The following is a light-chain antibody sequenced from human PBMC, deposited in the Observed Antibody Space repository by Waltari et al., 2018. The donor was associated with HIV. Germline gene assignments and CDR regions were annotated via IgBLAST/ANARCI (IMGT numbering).Light chain of an antibody. Sequence: DIQMTQSPSSLSASVGARATITCQASQDITHYLNWYQQKPGKAPNLLIFDASKLQPGVPSRFRGSGSGTDFTFTISSLEPEDIATYFCQHHDNLPITFGQGTRLEMK. CDR1: QDITHY. J-gene: IGKJ5*01. CDR3: QHHDNLPIT. V-gene: IGKV1-33*01. CDR2: DAS.